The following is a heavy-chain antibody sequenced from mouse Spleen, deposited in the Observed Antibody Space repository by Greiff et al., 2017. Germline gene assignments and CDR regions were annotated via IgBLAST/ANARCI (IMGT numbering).Heavy chain of an antibody. CDR2: ISSGGSYT. CDR1: GFTFSSYA. CDR3: ASLDSSGYWFAY. Sequence: VQLQQSGAELVKPGGSLKLSCAASGFTFSSYAMSWVRQTPEKRLEWVATISSGGSYTYYPDSVKGRFTISRDNAKNTLYLQMSSLRSEDTAMYYCASLDSSGYWFAYWGQGTLVTVSA. D-gene: IGHD3-2*01. V-gene: IGHV5-9-3*01. J-gene: IGHJ3*01.